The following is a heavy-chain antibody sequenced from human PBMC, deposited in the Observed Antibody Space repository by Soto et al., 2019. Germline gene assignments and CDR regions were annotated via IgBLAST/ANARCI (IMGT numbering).Heavy chain of an antibody. V-gene: IGHV4-59*08. D-gene: IGHD3-10*01. CDR3: ARVLYYGSGTSDL. Sequence: PSETLSLTCTVSGDSISSYYWSWVRQPPGKGLECIGYIHYSGSTNYNPSLKSRVIISVDTSKNQFSLKLNSVTAADTAVYYCARVLYYGSGTSDLWGPGSLVTVSS. J-gene: IGHJ5*02. CDR2: IHYSGST. CDR1: GDSISSYY.